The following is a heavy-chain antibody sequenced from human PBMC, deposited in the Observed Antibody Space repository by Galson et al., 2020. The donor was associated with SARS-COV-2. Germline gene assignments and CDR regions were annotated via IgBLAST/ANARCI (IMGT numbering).Heavy chain of an antibody. J-gene: IGHJ5*02. Sequence: ASVKVSCKASGYTFTSYYMHWVRQAPGQGLEWMGIINPSGGSTSYAQKFQGRVTMTRDTSTSTVYMELSSLRSEDTAVYYCARSDKFYEPADGLFDPWGQGTLVTVSS. CDR3: ARSDKFYEPADGLFDP. CDR1: GYTFTSYY. CDR2: INPSGGST. V-gene: IGHV1-46*01. D-gene: IGHD3-22*01.